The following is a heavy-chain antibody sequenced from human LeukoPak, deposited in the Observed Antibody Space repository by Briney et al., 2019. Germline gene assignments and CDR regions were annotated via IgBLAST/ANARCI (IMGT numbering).Heavy chain of an antibody. CDR1: GFTFSSYA. Sequence: QAGGSLRLSCAASGFTFSSYAMSWVRQAPGKGLEWVSAISGSGGSTYYADSVKGRFTISRDNSKNTLYLQMNSLRAEDTAVYYGAKAREGLTVNDYWGQGTLVTVSS. V-gene: IGHV3-23*01. J-gene: IGHJ4*02. CDR3: AKAREGLTVNDY. CDR2: ISGSGGST. D-gene: IGHD4-11*01.